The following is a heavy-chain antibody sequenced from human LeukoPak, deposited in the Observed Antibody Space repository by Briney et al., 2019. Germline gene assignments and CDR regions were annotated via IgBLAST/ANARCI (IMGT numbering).Heavy chain of an antibody. CDR1: GFTFSRYA. V-gene: IGHV3-64D*06. J-gene: IGHJ4*02. D-gene: IGHD1-14*01. CDR2: ISNNGGST. Sequence: GGSLRLSCSASGFTFSRYAMHWVRQAPGKGLEYVLAISNNGGSTYYADSVKGRFTISRDNSKNTLYLQMSSLRTEDTAVYSCEKDLDNHYSQTLFDSWGQGTLVTVSS. CDR3: EKDLDNHYSQTLFDS.